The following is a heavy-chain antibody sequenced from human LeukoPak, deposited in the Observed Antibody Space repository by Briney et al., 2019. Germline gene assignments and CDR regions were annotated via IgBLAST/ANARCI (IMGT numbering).Heavy chain of an antibody. CDR1: GYSLSSYG. D-gene: IGHD3-22*01. V-gene: IGHV1-18*01. J-gene: IGHJ4*02. Sequence: ASVKVSCKASGYSLSSYGITWVRQAPGQGLEWMGWISGYNDDTRYAQRFQGRVTMTTDTSTTTAYMELRSLRSDDTAVYYCAREGDHYDSSGYYREYWGRGTLVTVSS. CDR3: AREGDHYDSSGYYREY. CDR2: ISGYNDDT.